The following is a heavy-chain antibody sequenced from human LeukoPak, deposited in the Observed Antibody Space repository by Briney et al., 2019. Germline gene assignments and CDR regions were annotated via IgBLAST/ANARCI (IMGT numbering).Heavy chain of an antibody. CDR2: FSGNSGDI. CDR3: ANVWGVVVAGRF. V-gene: IGHV3-11*03. D-gene: IGHD2-15*01. CDR1: GFSFSDSY. J-gene: IGHJ6*04. Sequence: GGTLRLSCAASGFSFSDSYMTWVRQAPGKGLEWLSYFSGNSGDINYADSVKGRFTISRDNSKNTLYLQMNSLSPEDTAVYYCANVWGVVVAGRFWGKGTTVSISS.